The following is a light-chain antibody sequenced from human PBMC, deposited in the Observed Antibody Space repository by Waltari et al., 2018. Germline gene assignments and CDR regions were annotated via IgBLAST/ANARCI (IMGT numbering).Light chain of an antibody. CDR1: SSNIGAGHE. V-gene: IGLV1-40*01. Sequence: QSILTQPTSVSGAPGQRVTISCTGSSSNIGAGHEVPWYQAFPGTAPKLLIYGNTNRPSGVPDRFSGSKSGSSASLAINGLQAEDEADYYCQSFDSNVRGGVVFGGGTKVTVL. CDR3: QSFDSNVRGGVV. CDR2: GNT. J-gene: IGLJ3*02.